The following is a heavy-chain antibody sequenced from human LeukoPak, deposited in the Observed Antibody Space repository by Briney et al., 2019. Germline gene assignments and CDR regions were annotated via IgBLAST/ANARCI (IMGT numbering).Heavy chain of an antibody. Sequence: KTSETLSLTCAVSGGSISSSNWWSWVRQPPGKGLEWIGEIYHSGSTNYNPSLKSRVTISVDKSKNQFSLKLSSVTAADTAVYYCARSGSKQQLVHRRGSDDAFDIWGQGTMVTVSS. CDR1: GGSISSSNW. CDR3: ARSGSKQQLVHRRGSDDAFDI. D-gene: IGHD6-13*01. CDR2: IYHSGST. V-gene: IGHV4-4*02. J-gene: IGHJ3*02.